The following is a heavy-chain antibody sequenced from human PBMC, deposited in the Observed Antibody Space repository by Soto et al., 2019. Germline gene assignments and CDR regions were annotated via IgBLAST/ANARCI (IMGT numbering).Heavy chain of an antibody. CDR1: GYSFAGYW. J-gene: IGHJ4*02. CDR2: IDPSDSQT. CDR3: ARDTSSSWIDY. D-gene: IGHD6-13*01. Sequence: PGESLKISCKGSGYSFAGYWITWVRQKPGKGLEWMGRIDPSDSQTYYSPSFRGHVTISATKSITSVCLQMNRLRAEDTAVYYCARDTSSSWIDYWGQGTLVTVSS. V-gene: IGHV5-10-1*01.